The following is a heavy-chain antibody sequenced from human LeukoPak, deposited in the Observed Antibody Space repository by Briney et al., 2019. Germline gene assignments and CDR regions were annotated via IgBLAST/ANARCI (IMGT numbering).Heavy chain of an antibody. V-gene: IGHV4-59*08. CDR1: GDPINRHY. CDR3: ATNAGPAAHDAIDI. D-gene: IGHD2-2*01. J-gene: IGHJ3*02. Sequence: SETLSLTCTVSGDPINRHYWSWIRQTPGKGLEWIGYVSYRGSTNYSPSLQSRVTMSIDTSNNQFSLSLSSVTAADTAVYYCATNAGPAAHDAIDIWGQGTLVTVSS. CDR2: VSYRGST.